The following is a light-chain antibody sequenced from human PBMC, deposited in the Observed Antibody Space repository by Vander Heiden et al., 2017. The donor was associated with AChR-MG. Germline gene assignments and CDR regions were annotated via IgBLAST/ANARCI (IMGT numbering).Light chain of an antibody. CDR1: SSDVGSYNL. CDR3: CSYAGGNTWV. CDR2: EVD. V-gene: IGLV2-23*02. Sequence: QSALTQPASVSGSPGQSITISCTGTSSDVGSYNLVSWYQQHPGEAPTLMSYEVDRRPSGVSNRFSGSKSGNTASLTISGLQAEDEAHYYCCSYAGGNTWVFGGGTKLTVL. J-gene: IGLJ3*02.